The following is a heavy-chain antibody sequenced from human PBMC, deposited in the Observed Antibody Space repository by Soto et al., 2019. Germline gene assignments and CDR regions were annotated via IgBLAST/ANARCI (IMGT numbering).Heavy chain of an antibody. J-gene: IGHJ5*02. V-gene: IGHV4-59*01. Sequence: SETLSLTCTVSGGSISSYYWSWIRRPPGKGLEWIGYIYYSGSTNYNPSLKSRVTISVDTSKNQFSLKLSSVTAADTAVYYCARPHGGSSGWDNWFDPWGQGTLVTVSS. D-gene: IGHD6-25*01. CDR2: IYYSGST. CDR3: ARPHGGSSGWDNWFDP. CDR1: GGSISSYY.